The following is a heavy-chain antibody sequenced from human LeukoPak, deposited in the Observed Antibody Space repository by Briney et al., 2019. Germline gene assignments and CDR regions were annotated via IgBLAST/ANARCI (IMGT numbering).Heavy chain of an antibody. Sequence: SETLSLTCTLSGDSISRYHWSWIRLPPGKGLEWIGYLSKSGNTNYSPSLKSRVTIFGDTSKNQFFLKRSSVTAADTAMYYFARARYVNSFYAFDIWGQGTLVTVSS. V-gene: IGHV4-59*01. D-gene: IGHD2-2*01. CDR3: ARARYVNSFYAFDI. CDR2: LSKSGNT. CDR1: GDSISRYH. J-gene: IGHJ3*02.